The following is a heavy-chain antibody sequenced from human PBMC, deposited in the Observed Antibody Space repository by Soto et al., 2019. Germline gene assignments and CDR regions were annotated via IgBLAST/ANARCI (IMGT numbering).Heavy chain of an antibody. CDR3: ARVPLGYCTNGVCYSWWFDP. D-gene: IGHD2-8*01. J-gene: IGHJ5*02. CDR1: GYTFTSYG. CDR2: ISAYNGNT. Sequence: GASVKVSCKASGYTFTSYGISWVRQAPGQGLEWMGWISAYNGNTNYAQKLQGRVTMTTDTSTSTAYMELRSLRSDDTAVYYCARVPLGYCTNGVCYSWWFDPWGQGTLVTV. V-gene: IGHV1-18*01.